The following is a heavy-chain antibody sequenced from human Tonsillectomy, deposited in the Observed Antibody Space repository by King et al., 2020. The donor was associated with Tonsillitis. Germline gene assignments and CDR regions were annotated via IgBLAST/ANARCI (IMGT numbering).Heavy chain of an antibody. CDR2: IYYSGST. V-gene: IGHV4-39*01. CDR3: ARHWLITGTTRNWFDP. D-gene: IGHD1-7*01. J-gene: IGHJ5*02. Sequence: QLQESGPGLVQPSETLSLTCTVSGGSISSSNYYWGWIRQPPGKGLEWIGSIYYSGSTYYNPSLKSRVSISVDTSKSQFSLKLSSVTAADTAVYYCARHWLITGTTRNWFDPWGQGILVTVSS. CDR1: GGSISSSNYY.